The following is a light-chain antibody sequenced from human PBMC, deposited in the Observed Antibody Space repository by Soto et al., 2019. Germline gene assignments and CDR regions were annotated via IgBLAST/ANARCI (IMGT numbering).Light chain of an antibody. V-gene: IGLV2-14*01. CDR3: NSYTSSSTLV. Sequence: QSALTQPASVSGSPGQSITISCTGTISDVGGYNYVSWYQQHPGKAPKLIIYDVSNRPSGVSNRFSGSKSGNTASLTISGLQAEDEADYYCNSYTSSSTLVFGGGTKLPVL. CDR2: DVS. J-gene: IGLJ2*01. CDR1: ISDVGGYNY.